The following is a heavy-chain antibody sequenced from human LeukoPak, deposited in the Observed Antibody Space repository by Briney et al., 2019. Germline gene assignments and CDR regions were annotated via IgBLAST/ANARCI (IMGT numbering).Heavy chain of an antibody. D-gene: IGHD6-13*01. CDR1: GFTFSIYA. CDR3: ARESAAGRTPFDY. V-gene: IGHV3-48*01. Sequence: GGSLRLSCAASGFTFSIYAMSWVRQAPGKGLEWVSYISSSSSTIYYADSVKGRFTISRDNAKNSLYLQMNSLRAEDTAVYYCARESAAGRTPFDYWGQGTLVTASS. J-gene: IGHJ4*02. CDR2: ISSSSSTI.